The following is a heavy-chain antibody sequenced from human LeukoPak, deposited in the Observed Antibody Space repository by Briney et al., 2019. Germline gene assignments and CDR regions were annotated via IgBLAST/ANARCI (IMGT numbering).Heavy chain of an antibody. Sequence: GGSLRLSCAASGSTFSTYEMSWVRQAPGKGLEWLSYISSSGSSIYSADSVKGRFTISRDNAKNSLYLQMNSLRAEDTAVYYCARGLVVAATPPYSYYGMDVWGKGTTVTVSS. CDR1: GSTFSTYE. D-gene: IGHD2-15*01. CDR3: ARGLVVAATPPYSYYGMDV. V-gene: IGHV3-48*03. J-gene: IGHJ6*04. CDR2: ISSSGSSI.